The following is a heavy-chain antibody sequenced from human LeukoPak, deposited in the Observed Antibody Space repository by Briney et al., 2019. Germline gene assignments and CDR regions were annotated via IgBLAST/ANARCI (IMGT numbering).Heavy chain of an antibody. Sequence: GRSLRLSCAASGFTFSSYAMHWVRQAPGKGLEWVAVISYDGSNKYYADSVKGRFTISRDNSKNTLYLQMNSLRAEDTAVYYCARDRGDYDFWSGKEFDYGGQGTLVTVSS. V-gene: IGHV3-30-3*01. CDR3: ARDRGDYDFWSGKEFDY. CDR2: ISYDGSNK. J-gene: IGHJ4*02. D-gene: IGHD3-3*01. CDR1: GFTFSSYA.